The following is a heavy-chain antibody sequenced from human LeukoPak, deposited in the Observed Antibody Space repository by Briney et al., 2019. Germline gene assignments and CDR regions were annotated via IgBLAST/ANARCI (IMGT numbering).Heavy chain of an antibody. Sequence: RSGGSLRLSCVASGFSFSSYTMSWVRQAPGKRLEWVAKMKEDGSDIHYVDSVKGRFTICRDNAKNSLCLQMSSLRAEDTAVYYCARGGARYLDSWGQGILVTVSS. J-gene: IGHJ4*02. V-gene: IGHV3-7*01. CDR1: GFSFSSYT. D-gene: IGHD3-9*01. CDR2: MKEDGSDI. CDR3: ARGGARYLDS.